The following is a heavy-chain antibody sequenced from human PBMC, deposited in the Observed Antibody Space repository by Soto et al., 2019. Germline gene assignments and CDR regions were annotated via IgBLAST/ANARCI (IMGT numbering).Heavy chain of an antibody. CDR2: ISYDGSNK. V-gene: IGHV3-30-3*01. CDR1: GFTFSSYA. CDR3: ARASSGWYKDAFDI. D-gene: IGHD6-19*01. J-gene: IGHJ3*02. Sequence: QVQLVESGGGVVQPGRSLRLSCAASGFTFSSYAMHLVRQAPGKWLEWVAVISYDGSNKYYADSVKGRFTISRDNSKKSVYLQMNSLRAEDTAVYYCARASSGWYKDAFDIWGQGTMVTVSS.